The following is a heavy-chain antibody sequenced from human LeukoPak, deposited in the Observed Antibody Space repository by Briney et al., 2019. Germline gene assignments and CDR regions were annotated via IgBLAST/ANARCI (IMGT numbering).Heavy chain of an antibody. V-gene: IGHV4-4*09. CDR1: GGSIGRYH. D-gene: IGHD2-15*01. CDR2: IHSGGST. Sequence: SETLSLTCTVSGGSIGRYHWSWVRQPPGKALEWIGYIHSGGSTNSNTSLKSRVTMSLDTSKNQFSLKLNSVTAADTAVYYCASHRIPHNYGWVAFDYWGQGPLVTVSS. CDR3: ASHRIPHNYGWVAFDY. J-gene: IGHJ4*02.